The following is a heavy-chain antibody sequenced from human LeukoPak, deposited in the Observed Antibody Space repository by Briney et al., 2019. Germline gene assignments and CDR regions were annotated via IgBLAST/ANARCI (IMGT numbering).Heavy chain of an antibody. J-gene: IGHJ4*02. D-gene: IGHD2-2*03. CDR1: GFTFSSYS. CDR2: ISSSSSYI. CDR3: ARGLDIVVVVPSASFGY. Sequence: GGSLRLSCAASGFTFSSYSMNWVRQAPGKGLEWVSSISSSSSYIYYADSVKGRFTISRDNAKNSLYLQMNSLRAEDTAVYYCARGLDIVVVVPSASFGYWGQGTLVTVPS. V-gene: IGHV3-21*01.